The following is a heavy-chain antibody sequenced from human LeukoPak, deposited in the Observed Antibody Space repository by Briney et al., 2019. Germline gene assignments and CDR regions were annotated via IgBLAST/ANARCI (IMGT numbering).Heavy chain of an antibody. V-gene: IGHV4-4*07. CDR2: IYTIGST. CDR1: GGSISSYY. CDR3: AGHHPRNTVDF. J-gene: IGHJ4*02. D-gene: IGHD2/OR15-2a*01. Sequence: SETLSLTCTVSGGSISSYYWSWIRQPAGKGLEWIGHIYTIGSTNYNPSLKSRVTMSLDTSKNQFSLKLSSVTAADTAVYYCAGHHPRNTVDFWGQGTLVTVSS.